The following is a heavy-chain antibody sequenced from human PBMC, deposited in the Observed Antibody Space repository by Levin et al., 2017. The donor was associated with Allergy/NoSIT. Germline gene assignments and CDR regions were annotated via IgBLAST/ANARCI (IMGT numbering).Heavy chain of an antibody. Sequence: GESLKISCAASGFIFGDYDMHWVRQSAGKGLEWVSAIGTAGDTYYADSVQGRFTISRDNSKNTVFLQMNSLRVEDTAVYYCAKSVAGTGIYGMDVWGQGTTVTVSS. D-gene: IGHD6-19*01. CDR3: AKSVAGTGIYGMDV. CDR1: GFIFGDYD. V-gene: IGHV3-13*01. CDR2: IGTAGDT. J-gene: IGHJ6*02.